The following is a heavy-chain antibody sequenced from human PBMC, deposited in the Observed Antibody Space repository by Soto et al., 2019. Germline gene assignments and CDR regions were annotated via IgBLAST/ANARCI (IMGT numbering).Heavy chain of an antibody. Sequence: SETLSLTCAVYGGSFSGYYWSWIRQPPGKGLEWIGEINHSGSTNYNPSLKSRVTISVDTSKNQFSLKLSSVTAADTAVYYCARGDYYGSGSYYKGYYYYGMDVWGQGTTVTVSS. J-gene: IGHJ6*02. V-gene: IGHV4-34*01. CDR3: ARGDYYGSGSYYKGYYYYGMDV. CDR2: INHSGST. CDR1: GGSFSGYY. D-gene: IGHD3-10*01.